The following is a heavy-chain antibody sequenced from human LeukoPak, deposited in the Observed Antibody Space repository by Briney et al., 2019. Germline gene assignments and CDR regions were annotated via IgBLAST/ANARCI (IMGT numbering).Heavy chain of an antibody. CDR1: GGTFSSFA. V-gene: IGHV1-69*01. CDR2: IIPIFGTA. J-gene: IGHJ4*02. Sequence: GSSVKVSCKASGGTFSSFAISWVRQAPGQGLEWMGGIIPIFGTANYAQKFQGRVTITADESTSTAYMELSSLRSEDTAVYYCARGKKGLTTPFDYWGQGTLVTVSS. D-gene: IGHD1-14*01. CDR3: ARGKKGLTTPFDY.